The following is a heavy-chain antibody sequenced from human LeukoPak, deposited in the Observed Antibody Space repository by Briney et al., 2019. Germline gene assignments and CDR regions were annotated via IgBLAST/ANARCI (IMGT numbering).Heavy chain of an antibody. CDR1: GFTFSSYA. J-gene: IGHJ6*04. V-gene: IGHV3-30*04. CDR2: ISYDGSNK. Sequence: PGGSLRLSCAASGFTFSSYAMHWVRQAPGKGLEWVAVISYDGSNKYYADSVKGRFTISRDNSKNTLYLQMNSLRAEDTAVYYCARDLDPPLVVPAAIPYYYYGMDVWGKGTTVTVSS. CDR3: ARDLDPPLVVPAAIPYYYYGMDV. D-gene: IGHD2-2*01.